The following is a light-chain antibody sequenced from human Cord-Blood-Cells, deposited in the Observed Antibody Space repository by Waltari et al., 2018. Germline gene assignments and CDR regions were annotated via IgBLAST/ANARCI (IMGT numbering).Light chain of an antibody. CDR2: DVS. Sequence: QSALTQPRSVSGSPGQSVTISCTGTSSDVGGYNYVSWYQQHPGKAPKLMIYDVSKRPSGVPDRVSGSKSGNTASLTISGPQAEDEADYYCCSYAGSYTWVFGGGTKLTVL. V-gene: IGLV2-11*01. J-gene: IGLJ3*02. CDR3: CSYAGSYTWV. CDR1: SSDVGGYNY.